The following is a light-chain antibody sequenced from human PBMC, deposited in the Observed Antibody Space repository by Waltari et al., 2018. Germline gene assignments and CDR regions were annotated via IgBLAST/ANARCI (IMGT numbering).Light chain of an antibody. V-gene: IGKV1-9*01. Sequence: IQLTQSPSSLSASVGDRVTITCRASQGISSYLGWYQQKPGRAPKLLIYEASNLYSGFPSRFSGSGSGTDFTLTISSLQPEDFATYFCQQRSNWLALTFGGGTKVEIK. J-gene: IGKJ4*01. CDR2: EAS. CDR1: QGISSY. CDR3: QQRSNWLALT.